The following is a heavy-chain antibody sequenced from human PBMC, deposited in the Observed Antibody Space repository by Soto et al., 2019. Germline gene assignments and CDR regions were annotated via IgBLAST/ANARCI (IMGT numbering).Heavy chain of an antibody. V-gene: IGHV4-34*01. D-gene: IGHD3-10*01. CDR1: GGSFSGYY. CDR2: INHSGST. Sequence: SETLSLTCAVYGGSFSGYYWSWIRQPPGKGLEWIGEINHSGSTNYNPSLKSRVTISVDTSKNQFSLKLSSVTAADTAVYYCARGSKVTMVRGVIGGGYYYYYMDVWGKGTTVTVS. CDR3: ARGSKVTMVRGVIGGGYYYYYMDV. J-gene: IGHJ6*03.